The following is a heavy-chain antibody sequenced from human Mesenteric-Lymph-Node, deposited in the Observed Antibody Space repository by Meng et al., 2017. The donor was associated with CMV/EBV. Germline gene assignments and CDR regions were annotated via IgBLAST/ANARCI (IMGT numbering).Heavy chain of an antibody. CDR1: GGSISSSSYY. J-gene: IGHJ5*02. CDR3: ARPHYYGSGSSPWFDP. D-gene: IGHD3-10*01. Sequence: QLQLQESGPGLVKPSETLSLTCTVPGGSISSSSYYWGWTRQPPGKGLEWIGSIYYSGSTYYNPSLKSRVTISVDTSKNQLSLKLSSVTAADTAVYYCARPHYYGSGSSPWFDPWGQGTLVTVSS. V-gene: IGHV4-39*01. CDR2: IYYSGST.